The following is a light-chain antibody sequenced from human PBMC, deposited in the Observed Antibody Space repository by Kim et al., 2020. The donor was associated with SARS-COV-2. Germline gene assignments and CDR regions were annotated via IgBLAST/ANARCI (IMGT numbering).Light chain of an antibody. CDR1: KLGDKC. CDR3: QAWDSNTYV. V-gene: IGLV3-1*01. Sequence: SYELTQPPSVSVSPGQTASITCSGDKLGDKCASWYQQKPGQSPVLVIYQDSKRPSGIPERFSGSNSGNTATLTISGTQAMDEADYYCQAWDSNTYV. J-gene: IGLJ1*01. CDR2: QDS.